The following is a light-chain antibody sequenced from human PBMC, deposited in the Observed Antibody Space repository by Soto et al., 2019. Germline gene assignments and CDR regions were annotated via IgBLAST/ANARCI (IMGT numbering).Light chain of an antibody. CDR3: SAYTRGSTWV. V-gene: IGLV2-14*01. J-gene: IGLJ3*02. Sequence: QSALTQPASVSGSPGQSITISCTGTSSDVGGYNYVSWYQQHPGKAPKLMIYEVSNRPSGVSNRFSGSKSGNTASLTISGLQDEDEDDYYCSAYTRGSTWVFGGGTKLTVL. CDR2: EVS. CDR1: SSDVGGYNY.